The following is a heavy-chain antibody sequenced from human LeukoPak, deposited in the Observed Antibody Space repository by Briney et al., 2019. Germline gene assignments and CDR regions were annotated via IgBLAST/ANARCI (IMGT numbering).Heavy chain of an antibody. D-gene: IGHD5-24*01. CDR2: IRYDGSYE. Sequence: PGGSLRLSCAASGFTFNSYGMHWVRQAPGKGLEWVAFIRYDGSYEHYGDSVKGRFTISRDNSKTTLYLQMNSLRSEDTAVYYCAKDGGLHLYYYYNYMDIWGKGTTVTVSS. J-gene: IGHJ6*03. CDR1: GFTFNSYG. V-gene: IGHV3-30*02. CDR3: AKDGGLHLYYYYNYMDI.